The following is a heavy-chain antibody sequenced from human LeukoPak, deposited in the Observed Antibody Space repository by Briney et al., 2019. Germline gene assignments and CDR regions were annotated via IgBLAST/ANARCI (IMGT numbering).Heavy chain of an antibody. CDR1: GFTFSSYE. CDR3: AREPTPDGDPHYYYGMDV. J-gene: IGHJ6*04. Sequence: GGSLRLSCAASGFTFSSYEMNWVRQAPGKGLEWVSYISSSDSTIYYADSVKGRFTISRDNAKNSLYLQMNSLRAEDTAVYYCAREPTPDGDPHYYYGMDVWGKGTTVTVSS. V-gene: IGHV3-48*03. CDR2: ISSSDSTI. D-gene: IGHD4-17*01.